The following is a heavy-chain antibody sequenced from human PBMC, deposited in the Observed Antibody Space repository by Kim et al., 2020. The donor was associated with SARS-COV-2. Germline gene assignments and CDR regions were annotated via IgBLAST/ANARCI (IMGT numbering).Heavy chain of an antibody. CDR2: MDHSGST. V-gene: IGHV4-34*10. J-gene: IGHJ6*02. Sequence: SETLSLTCAVYGGSLSEYHWGWIRQPPGKGLEWLGEMDHSGSTNYTPSLKSRLTMSRDTSQNHLSLRLHSVTAADAAVYYCARSQRGAYYYYAMDVWGQG. D-gene: IGHD3-10*01. CDR1: GGSLSEYH. CDR3: ARSQRGAYYYYAMDV.